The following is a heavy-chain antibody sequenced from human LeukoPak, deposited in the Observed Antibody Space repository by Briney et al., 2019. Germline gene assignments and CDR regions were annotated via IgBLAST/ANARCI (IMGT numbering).Heavy chain of an antibody. CDR3: ARVGATYDAFDI. D-gene: IGHD1-26*01. CDR1: GGSFSGYY. J-gene: IGHJ3*02. CDR2: INHSGST. Sequence: DPSETLSLTCAVYGGSFSGYYWSWIRQPPGKGLEWIGEINHSGSTNYNPSLKSRVTISVDTSKNQFSLKLSSVTAADTAVYYCARVGATYDAFDIWGQGTMVTVSS. V-gene: IGHV4-34*01.